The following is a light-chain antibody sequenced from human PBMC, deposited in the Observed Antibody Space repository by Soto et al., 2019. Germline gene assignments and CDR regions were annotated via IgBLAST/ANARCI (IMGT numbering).Light chain of an antibody. V-gene: IGKV1-9*01. CDR2: AAS. CDR3: QQINIYPDT. CDR1: QGISNR. J-gene: IGKJ2*01. Sequence: DIQLTQSPSFLSASVGDRVTITCRASQGISNRLAWYHQKPGKAPKLLIYAASTLQSGVPSRFSGSGYGTEFSLTISSLQPEDFAAYYCQQINIYPDTFGQGTKLEIK.